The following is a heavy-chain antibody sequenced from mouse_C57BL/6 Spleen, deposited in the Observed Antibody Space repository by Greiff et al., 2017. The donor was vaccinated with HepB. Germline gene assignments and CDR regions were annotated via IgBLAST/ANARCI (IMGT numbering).Heavy chain of an antibody. Sequence: QVQLKESGAELVKPGASVKMSCKASGYTFTTYPIEWMKQNHGKSLEWIGNFHPYNDDTKYNEKFKGKATLTVEKSSSTVYLELSRLTCDDSAVYYCARGVYYGSSLDYWGQGTTLTVSS. CDR2: FHPYNDDT. CDR1: GYTFTTYP. V-gene: IGHV1-47*01. J-gene: IGHJ2*01. D-gene: IGHD1-1*01. CDR3: ARGVYYGSSLDY.